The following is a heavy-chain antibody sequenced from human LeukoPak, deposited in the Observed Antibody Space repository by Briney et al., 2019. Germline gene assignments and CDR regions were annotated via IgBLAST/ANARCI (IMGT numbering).Heavy chain of an antibody. D-gene: IGHD3-9*01. J-gene: IGHJ5*02. V-gene: IGHV4-30-2*01. CDR1: GGSISSGGYS. CDR2: IYHSGST. Sequence: SETLSLTCAVSGGSISSGGYSWSWIRQPPGKGLEWIGYIYHSGSTYYNPSLKSQVTISVDRSKNQFSLKLSSVTAADTAVYYCARVLDWSARWFDPWGQGTLVTVSS. CDR3: ARVLDWSARWFDP.